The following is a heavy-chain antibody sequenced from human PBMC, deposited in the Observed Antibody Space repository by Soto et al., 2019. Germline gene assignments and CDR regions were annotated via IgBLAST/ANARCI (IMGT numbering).Heavy chain of an antibody. CDR2: IYYSGST. Sequence: SETLSLTCTVSGGSISSYYWSWIRQPPGKGLEWIGYIYYSGSTNYNPSLKSRVTISVDTSKNQFSLKLSSVTAADTAVYYCARVTSSSSWLIRHDDAFDIWGQGTMVTVSS. CDR1: GGSISSYY. J-gene: IGHJ3*02. CDR3: ARVTSSSSWLIRHDDAFDI. V-gene: IGHV4-59*01. D-gene: IGHD5-12*01.